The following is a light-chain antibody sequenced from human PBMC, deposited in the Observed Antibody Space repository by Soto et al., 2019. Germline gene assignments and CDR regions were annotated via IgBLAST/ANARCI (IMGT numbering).Light chain of an antibody. J-gene: IGKJ1*01. CDR2: VAS. V-gene: IGKV1-39*01. CDR3: KQTYTTPET. Sequence: DIDMTHSPSSLSASSGDRLTINPPPSHSISRYLNWYQQKPGRAPKLLIYVASSLQSGVPSRFSGSGSGTDFTLTISSLQPEDFATYYCKQTYTTPETFGQGTKVDIK. CDR1: HSISRY.